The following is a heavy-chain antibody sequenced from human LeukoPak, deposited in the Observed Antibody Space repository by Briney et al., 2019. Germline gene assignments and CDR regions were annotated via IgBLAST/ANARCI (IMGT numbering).Heavy chain of an antibody. J-gene: IGHJ4*02. V-gene: IGHV4-34*01. Sequence: SETLSLTCAVYGGSFSGYYWSWIRQPPGKGLEWIGEINHSGSTNYNPSLKSRVTISVDTSKNQFSLKLSSVTAADRAVYYCARGGKYSSSSAIDYWGQGTLVTVSS. CDR3: ARGGKYSSSSAIDY. CDR2: INHSGST. D-gene: IGHD6-6*01. CDR1: GGSFSGYY.